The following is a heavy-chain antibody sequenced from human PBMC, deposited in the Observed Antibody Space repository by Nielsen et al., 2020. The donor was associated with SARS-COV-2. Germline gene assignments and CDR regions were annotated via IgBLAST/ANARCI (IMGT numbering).Heavy chain of an antibody. CDR2: IYPGDSDT. CDR3: ARQALGRDGYINPDY. CDR1: GYSFTTYW. V-gene: IGHV5-51*01. Sequence: ESLKISCKGSGYSFTTYWIGWVRQMPGKGLEWMGIIYPGDSDTRYSPSFQGQVTISADKSISTAYLQWSSLKASDTAMYYCARQALGRDGYINPDYWGQGTLVTVSS. J-gene: IGHJ4*02. D-gene: IGHD5-24*01.